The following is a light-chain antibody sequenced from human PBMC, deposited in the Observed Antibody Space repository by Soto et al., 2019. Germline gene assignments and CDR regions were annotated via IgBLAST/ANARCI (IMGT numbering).Light chain of an antibody. CDR1: QGIRND. J-gene: IGKJ1*01. CDR3: QQYENYSPWT. V-gene: IGKV1-6*01. Sequence: AIQMTQSPSSLSASVGDRVTITCRASQGIRNDLGWYQQKPGKAPKLLIYAASSLQSGVPSRFSGSGSGTEFTLTISNLQPDDFATYYCQQYENYSPWTFGQGTKVDIK. CDR2: AAS.